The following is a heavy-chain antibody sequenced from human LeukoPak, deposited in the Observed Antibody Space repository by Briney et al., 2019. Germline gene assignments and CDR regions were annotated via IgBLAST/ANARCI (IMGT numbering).Heavy chain of an antibody. Sequence: ASVKVSCKASGYTFTGYYMHWVRQAPGQGLEWMGWINPNSGGTNYAQKFQGRVTMTRDTCISTAYMELSRMRSDDTAVYYCAGTYYDNYDRRLDPWGQGTLVTVSS. D-gene: IGHD3-3*01. CDR1: GYTFTGYY. CDR3: AGTYYDNYDRRLDP. V-gene: IGHV1-2*02. CDR2: INPNSGGT. J-gene: IGHJ5*02.